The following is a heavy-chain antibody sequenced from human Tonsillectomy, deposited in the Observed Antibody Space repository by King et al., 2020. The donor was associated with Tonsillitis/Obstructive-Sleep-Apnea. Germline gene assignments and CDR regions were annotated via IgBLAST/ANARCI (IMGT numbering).Heavy chain of an antibody. D-gene: IGHD7-27*01. CDR2: IYYSGST. J-gene: IGHJ5*02. V-gene: IGHV4-59*01. CDR3: ARDRLNWGSDGGWFDP. CDR1: GGSISSYY. Sequence: QLQESGPGLVKPSETLSLTCTVSGGSISSYYWSWIRQPPGKGLEWIGYIYYSGSTNCNPSLKSRVTISVDTSKNQFSLKLSSVTAADTAVYYCARDRLNWGSDGGWFDPWGQGTLVTVSS.